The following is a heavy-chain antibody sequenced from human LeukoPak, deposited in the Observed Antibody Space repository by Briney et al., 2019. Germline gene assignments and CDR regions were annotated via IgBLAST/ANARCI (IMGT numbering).Heavy chain of an antibody. V-gene: IGHV3-23*01. D-gene: IGHD1-26*01. CDR1: GITLSNYG. Sequence: PGGSLRLSCAVSGITLSNYGMSWVRQAPGKGLEWVAGISGSGGRTNYADSVKGRFTISRDNPKNTLYLQMNSLRAEDTAVYYCAKVYPWELGTPQGYYFDYWGQGTLVTVSS. J-gene: IGHJ4*02. CDR3: AKVYPWELGTPQGYYFDY. CDR2: ISGSGGRT.